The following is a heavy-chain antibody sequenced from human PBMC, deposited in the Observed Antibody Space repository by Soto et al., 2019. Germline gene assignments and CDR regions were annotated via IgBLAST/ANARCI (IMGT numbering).Heavy chain of an antibody. D-gene: IGHD1-26*01. CDR3: ASQRMRSGSYYYYYYYGMDV. Sequence: PGGSLRLSCAASGFTVSSNYMSWVRQAPGKGLEWVSVIYSGGSTYYADSVKGRFTISRDNSKNTLYLQMNSLRAEDTAVYYCASQRMRSGSYYYYYYYGMDVWGQGTTVTVS. CDR1: GFTVSSNY. CDR2: IYSGGST. J-gene: IGHJ6*02. V-gene: IGHV3-53*01.